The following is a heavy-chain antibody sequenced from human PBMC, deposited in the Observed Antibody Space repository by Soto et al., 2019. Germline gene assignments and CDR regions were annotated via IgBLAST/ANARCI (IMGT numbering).Heavy chain of an antibody. CDR3: ARGGDWAY. CDR2: ISSSSSYI. V-gene: IGHV3-21*01. D-gene: IGHD2-21*02. CDR1: GFTFSSYK. J-gene: IGHJ4*02. Sequence: RRLSCAASGFTFSSYKMNWVRQAPGKGLEWVSSISSSSSYIYYADSVKGRFTISRDNAKNSLYLQMNSLRVEDTAVYYCARGGDWAYWGQGALVTVSS.